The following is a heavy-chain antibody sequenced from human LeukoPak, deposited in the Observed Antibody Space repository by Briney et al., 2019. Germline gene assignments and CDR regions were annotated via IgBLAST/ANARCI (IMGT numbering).Heavy chain of an antibody. CDR2: INAGNGNT. D-gene: IGHD1-26*01. V-gene: IGHV1-3*03. Sequence: GASVKVSCKASGYTFTSYAMHWVRQAPGQRLEWMGWINAGNGNTKYSQEFQGRVTITRDTSASTAYMELSSLRSEDMAVYYCARGSYSGSYLGYYRDVWGKGTTVTVSS. CDR1: GYTFTSYA. CDR3: ARGSYSGSYLGYYRDV. J-gene: IGHJ6*03.